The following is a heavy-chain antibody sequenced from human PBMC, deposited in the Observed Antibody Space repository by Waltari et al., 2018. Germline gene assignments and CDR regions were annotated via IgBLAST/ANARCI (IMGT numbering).Heavy chain of an antibody. CDR3: VKMRIHYVNDAFDI. CDR2: ISGNAFGT. D-gene: IGHD4-17*01. J-gene: IGHJ3*02. V-gene: IGHV3-23*02. Sequence: EVQLLESGGGLVRPGTSLRLSCVTSGFSFNRHAMSWVRQAPGTGLEWVSGISGNAFGTYYGDSVKGRFTISRDNSQNTLYLQLDSLRAEDTAVYYCVKMRIHYVNDAFDIWGQGTVVTVSS. CDR1: GFSFNRHA.